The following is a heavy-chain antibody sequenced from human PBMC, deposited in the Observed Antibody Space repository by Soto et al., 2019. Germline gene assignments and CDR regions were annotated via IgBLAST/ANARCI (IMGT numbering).Heavy chain of an antibody. D-gene: IGHD6-6*01. J-gene: IGHJ6*02. CDR3: AKDAYSSSYYYYYYGMDV. Sequence: PGESLKISCKGSGYSFTSYWIGWVRQMPGKGLEWMGIIYPGDSDTRYSPSFQGQVTISADKSISTAYLQMNSLRAEDTAVYYCAKDAYSSSYYYYYYGMDVWGQGTTVTVSS. CDR1: GYSFTSYW. V-gene: IGHV5-51*01. CDR2: IYPGDSDT.